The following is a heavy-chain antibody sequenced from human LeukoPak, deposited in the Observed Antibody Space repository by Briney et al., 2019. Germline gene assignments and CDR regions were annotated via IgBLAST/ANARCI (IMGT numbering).Heavy chain of an antibody. V-gene: IGHV4-59*08. CDR2: IYSSGGDS. J-gene: IGHJ3*02. D-gene: IGHD1/OR15-1a*01. CDR3: ARQPSGTAAFDI. CDR1: GGSINGYY. Sequence: SETLSLTCAVSGGSINGYYWSWIRQPPGKGLEWIAYIYSSGGDSNYNPSFKSRVTISVDTSKNQFSLKLTSVAAADTAIYYCARQPSGTAAFDIWGQGTMVIVSS.